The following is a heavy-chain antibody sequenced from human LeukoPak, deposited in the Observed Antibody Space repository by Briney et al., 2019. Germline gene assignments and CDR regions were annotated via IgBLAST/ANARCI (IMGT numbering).Heavy chain of an antibody. V-gene: IGHV3-30*02. Sequence: PGESLRLSCAASGFTFSSYGMHWVRQAPGKGLEWVAFIRYDGSNKYYADSVKGRFTISRDNSKNTLYLQMNSLRAEDTAVYYCAKDYDFWSGYPRCYFDYWGQGTLVTVSS. J-gene: IGHJ4*02. CDR1: GFTFSSYG. CDR3: AKDYDFWSGYPRCYFDY. D-gene: IGHD3-3*01. CDR2: IRYDGSNK.